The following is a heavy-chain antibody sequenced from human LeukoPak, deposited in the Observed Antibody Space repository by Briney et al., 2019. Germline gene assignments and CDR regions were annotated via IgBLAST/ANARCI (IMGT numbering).Heavy chain of an antibody. CDR1: GYTFTTYA. V-gene: IGHV1-3*03. CDR2: INGGNGNT. CDR3: AREERDILTGYYIVEGFFGY. J-gene: IGHJ4*02. D-gene: IGHD3-9*01. Sequence: ASVTVSCKASGYTFTTYAMHWVRQAPGQRLEWMGWINGGNGNTKYSQEFQGRVTMTRDTSTSTVYMELSSLRSEDTAVYYCAREERDILTGYYIVEGFFGYWGQGTLVTVSS.